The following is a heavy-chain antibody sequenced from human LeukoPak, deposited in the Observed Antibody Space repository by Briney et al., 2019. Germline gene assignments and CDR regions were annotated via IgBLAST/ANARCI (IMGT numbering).Heavy chain of an antibody. J-gene: IGHJ5*02. CDR2: IYYSGST. V-gene: IGHV4-39*07. CDR3: AREVLREALHFDWLPNWFDP. CDR1: GGSISSSSYY. D-gene: IGHD3-9*01. Sequence: SETLSLTCTVSGGSISSSSYYWGWIRQPPGKGLEWIGSIYYSGSTYYNPSLKSRVTISVDTSKNQFSLKLSSVTAADTAVYYCAREVLREALHFDWLPNWFDPWGQGTLVTVSS.